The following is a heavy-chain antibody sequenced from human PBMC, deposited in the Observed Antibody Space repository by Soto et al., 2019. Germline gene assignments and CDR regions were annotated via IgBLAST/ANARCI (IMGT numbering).Heavy chain of an antibody. CDR2: INPNGGGT. CDR3: ARAVHTTIQGVRFRVDQ. CDR1: VYTFTAYY. J-gene: IGHJ4*02. Sequence: GXSVKVSCKASVYTFTAYYIHWVRQAPGQGLEWMGWINPNGGGTKYAQKFQGRVTMTRDTSINTAYMELTRLTSDDTAVYYCARAVHTTIQGVRFRVDQWGQGTLVTVSS. V-gene: IGHV1-2*02. D-gene: IGHD3-10*01.